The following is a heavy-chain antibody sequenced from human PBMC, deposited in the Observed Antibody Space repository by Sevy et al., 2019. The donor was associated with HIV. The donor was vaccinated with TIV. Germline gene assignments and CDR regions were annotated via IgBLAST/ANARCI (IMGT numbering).Heavy chain of an antibody. CDR1: GVSISSFY. Sequence: SETLSLTCTVSGVSISSFYWSWIRQPPGKGLEWIGNIYYSGSTNYNPSLKSRVTISVDTSKNQFYLKLSSVTAADTDVYYCARRYFYDSRGSTVFDYWGQGTLVTVSS. CDR2: IYYSGST. J-gene: IGHJ4*02. CDR3: ARRYFYDSRGSTVFDY. D-gene: IGHD3-22*01. V-gene: IGHV4-59*13.